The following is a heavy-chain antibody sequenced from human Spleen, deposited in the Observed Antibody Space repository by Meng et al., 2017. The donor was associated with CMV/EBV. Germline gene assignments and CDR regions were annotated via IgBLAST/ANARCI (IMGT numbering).Heavy chain of an antibody. Sequence: GGSLRLSCAASGFTFSGFDMHWVRQAPGKGLEWVSTIHSAGDTYYSDSVKGRFTISRENAKNSLYLQMNSLRPGDTAVYYCTRGDYYYSGMDVWGQGTTVTVSS. V-gene: IGHV3-13*01. CDR3: TRGDYYYSGMDV. J-gene: IGHJ6*02. CDR1: GFTFSGFD. CDR2: IHSAGDT.